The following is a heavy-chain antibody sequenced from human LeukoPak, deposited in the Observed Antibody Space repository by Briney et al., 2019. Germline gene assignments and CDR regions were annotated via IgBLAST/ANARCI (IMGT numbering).Heavy chain of an antibody. CDR1: GFTFDDYG. Sequence: PEGSLRLSCAASGFTFDDYGMSWVRQAPGKGLEWVSTISGSGGTTYYAEFVKGRFTISRDNSKNSLYLQMNSLRAEDTAVYYCAELGITMIGGVWGKGTTVTISS. CDR3: AELGITMIGGV. J-gene: IGHJ6*04. D-gene: IGHD3-10*02. CDR2: ISGSGGTT. V-gene: IGHV3-23*01.